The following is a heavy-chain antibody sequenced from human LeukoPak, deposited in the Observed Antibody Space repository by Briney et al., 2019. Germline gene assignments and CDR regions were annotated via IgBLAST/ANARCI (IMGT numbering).Heavy chain of an antibody. Sequence: GRSLRLSCAASGFTFSSYGMHWVRQAPGKGLEWVAVIWYDGSNKYYADSVKGRFTISRDNPKNTLYLQMNSLRAEDTAVYYCARDSSGWYLGYWGQGTLVTVSS. CDR3: ARDSSGWYLGY. D-gene: IGHD6-19*01. V-gene: IGHV3-33*01. CDR1: GFTFSSYG. J-gene: IGHJ4*02. CDR2: IWYDGSNK.